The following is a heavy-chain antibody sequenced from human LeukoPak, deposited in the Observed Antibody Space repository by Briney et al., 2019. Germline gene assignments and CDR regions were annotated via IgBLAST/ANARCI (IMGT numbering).Heavy chain of an antibody. V-gene: IGHV3-23*01. Sequence: TGGTLRLSCAASGFTFSTYAMTWVRQAPGKGLEWVSVISGSGGSTYHADSVKGRFTISRDNSKNTLYLQMNSLRAEDTAVYYCAKDQYCSGGSCYSSGRGQGTLVTVSS. J-gene: IGHJ4*02. CDR1: GFTFSTYA. CDR3: AKDQYCSGGSCYSSG. CDR2: ISGSGGST. D-gene: IGHD2-15*01.